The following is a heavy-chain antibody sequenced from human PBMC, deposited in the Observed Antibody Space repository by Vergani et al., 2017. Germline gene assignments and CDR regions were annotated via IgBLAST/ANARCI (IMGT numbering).Heavy chain of an antibody. V-gene: IGHV1-69*04. D-gene: IGHD4-23*01. J-gene: IGHJ4*02. Sequence: QVQLVQSGAEVKKPGSSVKVSCKASGGTFSSYAISWVRQAPGQGLEWMGRIIPILGIANDAQKFQGRVTITADKSTSTAYMELSSLRSEDTAVYYCARDPDYGGTTPLDYWGQGTLVTVSS. CDR1: GGTFSSYA. CDR2: IIPILGIA. CDR3: ARDPDYGGTTPLDY.